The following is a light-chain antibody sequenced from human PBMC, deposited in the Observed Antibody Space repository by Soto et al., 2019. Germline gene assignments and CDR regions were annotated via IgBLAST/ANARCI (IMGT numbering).Light chain of an antibody. CDR1: SSDVGGYNY. J-gene: IGLJ1*01. CDR2: EVS. V-gene: IGLV2-8*01. Sequence: QSVLTQPPSASGSPGQSVTISCTGTSSDVGGYNYVSWYQHHPGKAPKLMIYEVSKWPSGVPDRFSGSKSGNTASLTVSGLQAEDEADYYCSSYAGSNNYVFGTGTKLTVL. CDR3: SSYAGSNNYV.